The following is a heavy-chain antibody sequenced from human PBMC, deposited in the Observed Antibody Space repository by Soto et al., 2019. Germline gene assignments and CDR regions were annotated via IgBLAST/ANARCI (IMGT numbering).Heavy chain of an antibody. CDR1: GYTFTSYG. Sequence: QVQLVQSGAEVKKPGASVKVSCKASGYTFTSYGISWVRQAPGQGLEWMGWISAYNGNTKYAQKLQGRVTMTTDTATRAAYTEMGSLRTDDTDVYYCARDSPRVDYWGLGTRVTVSS. CDR2: ISAYNGNT. J-gene: IGHJ4*02. V-gene: IGHV1-18*01. CDR3: ARDSPRVDY.